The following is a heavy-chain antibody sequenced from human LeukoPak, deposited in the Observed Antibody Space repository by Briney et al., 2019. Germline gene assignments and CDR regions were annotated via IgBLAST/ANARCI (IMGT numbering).Heavy chain of an antibody. J-gene: IGHJ5*02. CDR2: INPNSGGT. D-gene: IGHD3-9*01. CDR1: GYTFTGYY. CDR3: AREAGYDILTGYYHNNWFDP. Sequence: ASVKVSCKASGYTFTGYYMHWVRQAPGQGLEWMGWINPNSGGTNYAQKFQGRVTMTRDTSISTAYMELSRLRSDDTAVYYCAREAGYDILTGYYHNNWFDPWGQGTLVTVSS. V-gene: IGHV1-2*02.